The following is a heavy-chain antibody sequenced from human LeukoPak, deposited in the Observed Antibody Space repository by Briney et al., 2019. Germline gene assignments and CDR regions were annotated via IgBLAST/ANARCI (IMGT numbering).Heavy chain of an antibody. Sequence: ASVKVSCKASGYTFTGYYMHWVRQAPGQGLEWMGWINPNSGGTNYAQKFQGRVTITADKSTSTAYMELSSLRSEDTAVYYCASGRVYYYDSSGYSAFDYWGQGTLVTVSS. V-gene: IGHV1-2*02. J-gene: IGHJ4*02. D-gene: IGHD3-22*01. CDR1: GYTFTGYY. CDR3: ASGRVYYYDSSGYSAFDY. CDR2: INPNSGGT.